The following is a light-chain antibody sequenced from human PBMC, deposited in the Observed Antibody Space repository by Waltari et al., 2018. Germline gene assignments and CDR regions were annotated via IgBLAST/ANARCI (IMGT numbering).Light chain of an antibody. Sequence: ELVLTQSPGTLSLSPGDRATLSSRASQSVTNNFLAWYQLKPGQAPRLLIYGASSRATGIPDRFSGSGSGTDFTLTISRLEPEDFAVYYCQQYGGSPTWTFGQGTKVEIK. CDR1: QSVTNNF. V-gene: IGKV3-20*01. CDR3: QQYGGSPTWT. J-gene: IGKJ1*01. CDR2: GAS.